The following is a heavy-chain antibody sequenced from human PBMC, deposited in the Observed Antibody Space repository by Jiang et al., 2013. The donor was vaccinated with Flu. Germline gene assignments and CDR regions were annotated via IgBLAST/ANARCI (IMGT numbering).Heavy chain of an antibody. Sequence: SGAEVKKPGSSVKVSCKASGGTFSSYAISWVRQAPGQGLEWMGGIIPIFGTANYAQKFQGRVTITADESTSTAYMELSSLRSEDTAVYYCHLSGGDIVVVVAARSIPAFDIWAEGTNGHRLF. J-gene: IGHJ3*02. CDR3: HLSGGDIVVVVAARSIPAFDI. CDR1: GGTFSSYA. D-gene: IGHD2-15*01. V-gene: IGHV1-69*01. CDR2: IIPIFGTA.